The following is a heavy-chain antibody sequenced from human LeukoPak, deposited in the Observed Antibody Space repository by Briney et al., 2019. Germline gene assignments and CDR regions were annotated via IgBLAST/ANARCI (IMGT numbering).Heavy chain of an antibody. CDR3: AREGAHDYGTVDAFDI. D-gene: IGHD4-17*01. V-gene: IGHV4-4*07. CDR1: GGSISSYY. Sequence: SETLSLTCTVSGGSISSYYWSWIWQPAGKGLEWIGRIYTSGGTNYNPSLKSRVTMSVDTSKNQFSLKLSSVTAADTAVYYCAREGAHDYGTVDAFDIWGQGTMVTVSS. J-gene: IGHJ3*02. CDR2: IYTSGGT.